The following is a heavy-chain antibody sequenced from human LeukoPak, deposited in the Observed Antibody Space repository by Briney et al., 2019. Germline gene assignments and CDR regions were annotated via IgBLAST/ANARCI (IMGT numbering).Heavy chain of an antibody. Sequence: ASVKVSCKASGGTFTNYAISWVRQAPGQGLEWMGGIIPIFGTANYAQKFQGRVTITADKSTSTAYMELSSLRSEDTAVYYCALGGYYDILTGYYVGYAFDIWGQGTMVTVSS. J-gene: IGHJ3*02. V-gene: IGHV1-69*06. CDR2: IIPIFGTA. D-gene: IGHD3-9*01. CDR1: GGTFTNYA. CDR3: ALGGYYDILTGYYVGYAFDI.